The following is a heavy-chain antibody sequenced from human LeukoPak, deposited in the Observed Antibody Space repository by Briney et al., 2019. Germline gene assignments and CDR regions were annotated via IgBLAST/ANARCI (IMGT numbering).Heavy chain of an antibody. V-gene: IGHV4-59*01. CDR3: ARMLPLYYGSGGYAFDY. CDR2: IYYSGST. Sequence: SETLSLTCTVSGGSISSYYWSWIRQPPGKGLEWIGYIYYSGSTNYNPSLKSRVTISVDTSKNQFSLKLSSVTAADTAVYYCARMLPLYYGSGGYAFDYWGQGTLVTVSS. D-gene: IGHD3-10*01. CDR1: GGSISSYY. J-gene: IGHJ4*02.